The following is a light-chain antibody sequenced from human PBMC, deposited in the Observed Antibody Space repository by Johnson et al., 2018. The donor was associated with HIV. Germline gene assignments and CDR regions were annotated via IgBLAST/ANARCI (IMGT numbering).Light chain of an antibody. CDR2: DNN. CDR1: SSNIGNNY. Sequence: QSVLTQPPSVSAAPGQKVTISCSGSSSNIGNNYVSWYQQLPGTAPKLLIYDNNKRPEGIPDRFSSAKSGTSATLGSTGLQTGDDGDYYCGTCDSSLSAGGVFGTGTKVTVL. V-gene: IGLV1-51*01. CDR3: GTCDSSLSAGGV. J-gene: IGLJ1*01.